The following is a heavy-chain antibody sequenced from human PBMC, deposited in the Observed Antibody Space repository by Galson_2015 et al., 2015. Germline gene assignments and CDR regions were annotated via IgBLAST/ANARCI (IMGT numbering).Heavy chain of an antibody. V-gene: IGHV1-3*01. Sequence: SVKVSCKASGYTFTSYAMHWVRQAPGQRLEWMGWINAGNGNTKYSQKFQGRVTITRDTSASTAYMELSSLRSEDTAVYYCARDLYCTGGVCYNFDYWGQGTLVTVSS. D-gene: IGHD2-8*02. J-gene: IGHJ4*02. CDR3: ARDLYCTGGVCYNFDY. CDR2: INAGNGNT. CDR1: GYTFTSYA.